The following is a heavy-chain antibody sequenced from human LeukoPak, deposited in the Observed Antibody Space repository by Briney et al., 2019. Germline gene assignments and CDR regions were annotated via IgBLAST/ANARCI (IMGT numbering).Heavy chain of an antibody. Sequence: AGGSLRLSCTTSGFIFAKYAMAWVRQSPGKGLEWVSTISASGADTYYADSVRGRFTIPRDNSRNALYLQLSRLRVDDTAFYYCPKPLLTPGNWGPGTLVTVSS. V-gene: IGHV3-23*01. J-gene: IGHJ4*02. D-gene: IGHD4-23*01. CDR2: ISASGADT. CDR3: PKPLLTPGN. CDR1: GFIFAKYA.